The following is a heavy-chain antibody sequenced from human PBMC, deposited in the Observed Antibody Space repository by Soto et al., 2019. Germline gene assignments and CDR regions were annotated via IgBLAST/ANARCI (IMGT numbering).Heavy chain of an antibody. Sequence: PSDTMSLTCRVSGATIRDGDCYWRWLRQPPGKCPEWIGIIDYTGGTHYNPTLTGPVSMSVDTSANQFSLKVNFVTAADSAVYYCARVEYGDYGRGSDLAFWGTGILVPV. CDR2: IDYTGGT. CDR1: GATIRDGDCY. J-gene: IGHJ4*02. V-gene: IGHV4-30-4*02. CDR3: ARVEYGDYGRGSDLAF. D-gene: IGHD4-17*01.